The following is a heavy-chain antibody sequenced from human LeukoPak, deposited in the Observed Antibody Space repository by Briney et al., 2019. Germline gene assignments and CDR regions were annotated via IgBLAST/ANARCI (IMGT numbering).Heavy chain of an antibody. Sequence: SETLSLTCTVSGGSISSYYWSWIRQPPGKGLEWIGYIYTSGSTNYNPSLKSRVTISVDTSKNQFSLKLSSVTAADTAVYYCARGIAAAGNLYYYYYYMDVWGKGTTVTVSS. V-gene: IGHV4-4*09. D-gene: IGHD6-13*01. CDR2: IYTSGST. J-gene: IGHJ6*03. CDR1: GGSISSYY. CDR3: ARGIAAAGNLYYYYYYMDV.